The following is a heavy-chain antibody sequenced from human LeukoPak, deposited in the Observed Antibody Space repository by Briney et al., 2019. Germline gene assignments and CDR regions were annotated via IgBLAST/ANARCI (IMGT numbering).Heavy chain of an antibody. CDR2: INRSGST. V-gene: IGHV4-34*01. CDR3: ASSLVLLWFGPPLNYFDY. J-gene: IGHJ4*02. D-gene: IGHD3-10*01. Sequence: SETLSLTCAVYGGSFSGYYWSWIRQPPGKGLEWIGEINRSGSTNYNPSLKSRVTISVDTSKNQFSLKLSSVTAADTAVYYCASSLVLLWFGPPLNYFDYWGQGTLVTVSS. CDR1: GGSFSGYY.